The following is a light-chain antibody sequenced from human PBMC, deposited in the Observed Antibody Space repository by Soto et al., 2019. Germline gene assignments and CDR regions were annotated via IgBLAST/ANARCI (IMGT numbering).Light chain of an antibody. Sequence: QSVLTQPPSASGTPGQRVTISCSGSSSNIGSNYVYWYQQLPGTAPKLLIYSNNQRPSGVPDRFSGSKSGTSASLAISGLRSDDEADYYCAAWDDSLSGFYVFGTGTKGTVL. CDR1: SSNIGSNY. J-gene: IGLJ1*01. CDR3: AAWDDSLSGFYV. CDR2: SNN. V-gene: IGLV1-47*02.